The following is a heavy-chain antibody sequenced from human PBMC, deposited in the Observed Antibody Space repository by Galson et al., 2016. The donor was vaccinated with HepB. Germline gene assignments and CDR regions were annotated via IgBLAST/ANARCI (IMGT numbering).Heavy chain of an antibody. V-gene: IGHV1-18*01. D-gene: IGHD2-21*02. Sequence: SVKVSCKASGYIFTSYGINWVRQAPGQGLEWMGWISGFNGNIRYAQTFEGRVTVTMDTSRSTAYMELKNLRSDDTAVYYCARFRIVTASAFDIWGQGTTVTVSS. J-gene: IGHJ3*02. CDR1: GYIFTSYG. CDR3: ARFRIVTASAFDI. CDR2: ISGFNGNI.